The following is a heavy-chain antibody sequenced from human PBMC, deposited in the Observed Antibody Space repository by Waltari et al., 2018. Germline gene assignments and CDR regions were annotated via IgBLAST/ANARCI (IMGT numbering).Heavy chain of an antibody. CDR1: GYTFTSYY. CDR3: ARTDPFNRDSGWYSVDY. V-gene: IGHV1-46*01. J-gene: IGHJ4*02. CDR2: INPSGGST. D-gene: IGHD6-19*01. Sequence: QVQLVQSGAEVKKPGASVKVSCKASGYTFTSYYMHWVRQAPEQGLEWMGIINPSGGSTSYAQKFQGRVTMTRDTSTSTVYMELSSLRSEDTAVYYCARTDPFNRDSGWYSVDYWGQGTLVTVSS.